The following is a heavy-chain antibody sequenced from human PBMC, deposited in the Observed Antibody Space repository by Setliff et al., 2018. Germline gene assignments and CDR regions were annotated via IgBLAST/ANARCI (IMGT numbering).Heavy chain of an antibody. J-gene: IGHJ3*02. CDR1: GFSFSGSA. CDR3: TFARDGYDVFDI. V-gene: IGHV3-73*01. Sequence: GGALRLSCAASGFSFSGSAVYWVRQASVKGLEWIGRIRGRTDNYATAYAASVRGRFTISRDDSKNTAYLQMNSLKTEDTAVYYCTFARDGYDVFDIWGQGTMVTVS. CDR2: IRGRTDNYAT. D-gene: IGHD5-18*01.